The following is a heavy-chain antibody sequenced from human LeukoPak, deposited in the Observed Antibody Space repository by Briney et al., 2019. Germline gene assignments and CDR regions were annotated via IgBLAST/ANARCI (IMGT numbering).Heavy chain of an antibody. CDR2: INPNSGVT. CDR1: GHTFTGYY. J-gene: IGHJ4*02. V-gene: IGHV1-2*02. Sequence: ASAKLSCKASGHTFTGYYMHWVRQAPGQGLEWLGWINPNSGVTNYAQKFQGRITMTRDTSITTVYMELSSLTSDDTAVYYCGSGQWLVGVFYWGQGTLVTVSS. D-gene: IGHD6-19*01. CDR3: GSGQWLVGVFY.